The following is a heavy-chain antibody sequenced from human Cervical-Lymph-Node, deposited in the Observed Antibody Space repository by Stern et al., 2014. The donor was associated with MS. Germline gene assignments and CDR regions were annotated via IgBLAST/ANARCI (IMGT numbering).Heavy chain of an antibody. CDR2: IYYSGST. CDR3: ASSPLLEWSPGEGYFDL. CDR1: GGSISSGGYY. V-gene: IGHV4-31*03. D-gene: IGHD3-3*01. J-gene: IGHJ2*01. Sequence: QVQLQESGPGLVKPSQTLSLTCTVSGGSISSGGYYWSWIRQHPGKGLEWIGYIYYSGSTYYNPSLKSRVTMSVDTSKNQFSLKLSSVTAADTAVYYCASSPLLEWSPGEGYFDLWGRGTLVTVSS.